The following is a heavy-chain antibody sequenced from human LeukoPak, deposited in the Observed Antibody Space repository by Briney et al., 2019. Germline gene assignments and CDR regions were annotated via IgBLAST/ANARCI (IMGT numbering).Heavy chain of an antibody. J-gene: IGHJ5*02. CDR2: IYYSGST. CDR1: GGSISSYY. CDR3: ARHAHYGSGSYFCNKYNWFDP. V-gene: IGHV4-59*01. D-gene: IGHD3-10*01. Sequence: KASETLSLTCTASGGSISSYYWSWIRQPPGKGLEWIGYIYYSGSTNYNPSLKSRVTISVDTSKNQFSLKLSSVTAADTAVYFCARHAHYGSGSYFCNKYNWFDPWGQGTLVTVSS.